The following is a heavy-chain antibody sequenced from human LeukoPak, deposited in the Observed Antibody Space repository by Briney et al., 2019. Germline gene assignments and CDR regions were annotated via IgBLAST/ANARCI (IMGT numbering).Heavy chain of an antibody. J-gene: IGHJ4*02. Sequence: GGSLRLSCAASGFTFSTYEMNWFRQPPGKGLEWVSYITSSGSTIYYADSVKGRFTISRDNAKNSLYLQMSSLRAEDTAVYYCASGGTLFDYWGQGTLVTVSS. CDR3: ASGGTLFDY. CDR2: ITSSGSTI. D-gene: IGHD1-1*01. CDR1: GFTFSTYE. V-gene: IGHV3-48*03.